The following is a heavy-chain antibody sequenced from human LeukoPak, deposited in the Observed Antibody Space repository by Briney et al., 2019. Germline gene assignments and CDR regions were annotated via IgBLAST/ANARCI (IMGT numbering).Heavy chain of an antibody. V-gene: IGHV4-34*01. Sequence: TSETLSLTCAVYGGSFSGYFWSWIRQPPGKGLEWIGEINHSGGTNYNPSLKSRVTISVDTSKNQFSLKLSSVTAADTAVYYCARGSWYFDLWGRGTLVTVSS. J-gene: IGHJ2*01. CDR2: INHSGGT. CDR1: GGSFSGYF. CDR3: ARGSWYFDL.